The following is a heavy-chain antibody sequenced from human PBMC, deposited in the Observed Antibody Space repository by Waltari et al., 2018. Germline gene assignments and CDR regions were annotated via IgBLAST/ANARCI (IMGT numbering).Heavy chain of an antibody. CDR3: ASSPKEGY. J-gene: IGHJ4*02. Sequence: EVQLVESGGGLIQPGGSLRVSCAASGFTVNNNYMIWVRQAPGKGLEWVSLRFSGGNTFYAVSVRGRFTISRDSSKNTLYLQMNSLRTEDTAVYYCASSPKEGYWGQGTLVTVSS. V-gene: IGHV3-53*01. CDR2: RFSGGNT. CDR1: GFTVNNNY.